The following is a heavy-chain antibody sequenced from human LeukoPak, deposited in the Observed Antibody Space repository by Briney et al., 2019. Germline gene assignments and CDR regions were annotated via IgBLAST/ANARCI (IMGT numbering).Heavy chain of an antibody. CDR2: IYTSGST. V-gene: IGHV4-4*07. CDR1: GGSISSYY. CDR3: ARGGQYYYGSSGYYYY. Sequence: SETLSLTCTVSGGSISSYYWSWIRQPAGKGLEWIGRIYTSGSTNYNPSLKSRVTMSVDTSKNQFSLKLSSVTAADTAVYYCARGGQYYYGSSGYYYYWGQGTLVTVSS. J-gene: IGHJ4*02. D-gene: IGHD3-22*01.